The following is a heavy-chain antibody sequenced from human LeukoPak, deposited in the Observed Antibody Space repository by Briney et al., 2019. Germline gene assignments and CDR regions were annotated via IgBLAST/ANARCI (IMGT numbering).Heavy chain of an antibody. V-gene: IGHV3-23*01. CDR2: ISGSGAGT. Sequence: GGSLRLSCAASGFTFSSYAMSWVRQAPGKGLEWVSSISGSGAGTYYADSVKGRFTISRDNSKNTLYLHMNSLRDEDTAVYYCARESVYSGYEFDYWGQGTLVTVSS. J-gene: IGHJ4*02. CDR3: ARESVYSGYEFDY. CDR1: GFTFSSYA. D-gene: IGHD5-12*01.